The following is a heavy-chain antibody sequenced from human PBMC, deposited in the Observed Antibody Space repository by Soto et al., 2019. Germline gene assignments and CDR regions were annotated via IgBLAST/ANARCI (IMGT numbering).Heavy chain of an antibody. CDR3: ARRPIRGSGTFDY. V-gene: IGHV2-5*02. D-gene: IGHD3-10*01. J-gene: IGHJ4*02. CDR2: IYWDDDK. Sequence: GLDLEWLALIYWDDDKRFSPSLKNSLSITKDTSKNQVVLTMTNLDPVDTATYYCARRPIRGSGTFDYWGQGTLVTVSS.